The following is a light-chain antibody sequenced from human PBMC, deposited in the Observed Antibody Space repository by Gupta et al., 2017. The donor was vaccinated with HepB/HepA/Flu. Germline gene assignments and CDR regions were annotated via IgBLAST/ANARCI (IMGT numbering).Light chain of an antibody. V-gene: IGLV1-51*02. Sequence: QSVLTQPPSVSAALGQKVTISCSGTSSNIENNYVSWYQQLPGAAPKLLIHTNDARPSGIPDRFSGSKSGTSATLGIAGLQTGDEADYYCGTWDDTLSHVVFGGGTKLTVL. CDR2: TND. J-gene: IGLJ2*01. CDR3: GTWDDTLSHVV. CDR1: SSNIENNY.